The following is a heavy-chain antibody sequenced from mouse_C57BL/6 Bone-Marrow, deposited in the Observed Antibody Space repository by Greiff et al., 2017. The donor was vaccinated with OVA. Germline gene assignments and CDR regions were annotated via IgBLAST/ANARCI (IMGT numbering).Heavy chain of an antibody. J-gene: IGHJ4*01. D-gene: IGHD2-2*01. CDR2: IYPGNSDT. Sequence: VQLKQSGTVLARPGASVKMSCKTSGYTFTSYWMHWVKQRPGQGLEWIGAIYPGNSDTSYNQKFKGKAKLTAVTSASTAYMELSSLTNEDSAVYYCTREDGYDGGGYYAMDYWGQGTSVTVSS. CDR3: TREDGYDGGGYYAMDY. CDR1: GYTFTSYW. V-gene: IGHV1-5*01.